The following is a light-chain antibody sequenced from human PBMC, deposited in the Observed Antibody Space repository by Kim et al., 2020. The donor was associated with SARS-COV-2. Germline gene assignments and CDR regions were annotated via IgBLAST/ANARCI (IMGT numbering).Light chain of an antibody. Sequence: GQSVTISCTGTSSDVGGYNRVSWYQQSPGTAPKVIIYEVYKRPSGVPHRFSGSKSGNTASLTISGLQSEDEGDYYCTSYVNTNTVVFGGGTQLTVL. CDR2: EVY. J-gene: IGLJ3*02. V-gene: IGLV2-18*02. CDR1: SSDVGGYNR. CDR3: TSYVNTNTVV.